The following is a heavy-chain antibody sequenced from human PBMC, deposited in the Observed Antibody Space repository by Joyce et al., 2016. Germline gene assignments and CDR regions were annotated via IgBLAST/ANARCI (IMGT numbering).Heavy chain of an antibody. D-gene: IGHD4-23*01. CDR2: ISGSGGST. CDR3: AREHDYGGNPDGSMDY. J-gene: IGHJ4*02. V-gene: IGHV3-23*01. CDR1: GFIFRSYA. Sequence: EVQLLQSGGGLVQPGGSLRLSCAASGFIFRSYAMSWVRQAPGKGLEWVSLISGSGGSTSYADSVKGRFTISRDKSKNTLYLQMNSLRAEDTAVYYCAREHDYGGNPDGSMDYWGQGTLVTVSS.